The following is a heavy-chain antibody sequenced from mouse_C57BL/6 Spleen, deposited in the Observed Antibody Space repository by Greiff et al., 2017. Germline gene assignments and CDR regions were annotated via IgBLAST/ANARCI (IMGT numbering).Heavy chain of an antibody. CDR1: GYTFTSYW. V-gene: IGHV1-52*01. CDR2: IDPSDSET. CDR3: ARYGNYGGFAY. Sequence: QVQLQQPGAELVRPGSSVKLSCKASGYTFTSYWMHWVQQRPIQGLEWIGNIDPSDSETHYNQKFKDKATLTVDKSSSTAYMQLSSLTTEDSAVDYCARYGNYGGFAYWGQGTLVTVSA. D-gene: IGHD2-1*01. J-gene: IGHJ3*01.